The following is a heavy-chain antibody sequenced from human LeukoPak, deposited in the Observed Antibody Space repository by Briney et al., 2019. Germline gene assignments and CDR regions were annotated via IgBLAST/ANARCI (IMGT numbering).Heavy chain of an antibody. CDR2: INHSGST. D-gene: IGHD5-12*01. V-gene: IGHV4-34*01. CDR1: GRSFSGYY. J-gene: IGHJ4*02. Sequence: SETLSLTCAAYGRSFSGYYWSWIRQPPGKGLEWIGEINHSGSTNYNPSLKSRVTISVDTSKNQFSLKLSSVTAADTAVYYCARGGLRLRGYYFDYWGQGTLVTVSS. CDR3: ARGGLRLRGYYFDY.